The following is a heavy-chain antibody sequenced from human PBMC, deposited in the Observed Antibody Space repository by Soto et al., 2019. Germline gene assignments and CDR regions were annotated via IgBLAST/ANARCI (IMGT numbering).Heavy chain of an antibody. D-gene: IGHD4-17*01. CDR1: GFTFSDYG. J-gene: IGHJ4*02. Sequence: QVQLVESGGGVVQPGRSLRLSCEGSGFTFSDYGMQWVRQAPGKGPEWVAVISHDGTVQIYADSVRGRFTISRDNSKNKMFLQMNSLRVEDSGLFYCAKDATARRADHVDYWGQGVLVTVSS. CDR3: AKDATARRADHVDY. CDR2: ISHDGTVQ. V-gene: IGHV3-30*18.